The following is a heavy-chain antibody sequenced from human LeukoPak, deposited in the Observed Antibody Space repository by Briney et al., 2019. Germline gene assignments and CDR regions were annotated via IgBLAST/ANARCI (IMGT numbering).Heavy chain of an antibody. CDR1: VGTFSTYA. CDR3: AREPYPGIAAAGGVWFDP. D-gene: IGHD6-13*01. J-gene: IGHJ5*02. CDR2: IIPIFGTA. V-gene: IGHV1-69*06. Sequence: SVRVSCKASVGTFSTYAISWVRQAPGQGLEWMGRIIPIFGTANYAQKFQGRVTITADKSTSTAYMELSSLRSEDTAVYYCAREPYPGIAAAGGVWFDPWGQGTLVTVSS.